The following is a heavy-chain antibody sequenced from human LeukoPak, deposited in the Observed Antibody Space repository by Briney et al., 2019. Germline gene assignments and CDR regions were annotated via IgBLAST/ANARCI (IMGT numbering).Heavy chain of an antibody. Sequence: SVKISCKSSGGPFDNYAINWVRQAPGQGIEWMGRIIPSLNRANYAQIRVTITADKSTATAYMELSGLRYEDTAVYYCARRTDRVDDAFDVWGQGTMVTVSS. CDR1: GGPFDNYA. CDR3: ARRTDRVDDAFDV. J-gene: IGHJ3*01. CDR2: IIPSLNRA. D-gene: IGHD3/OR15-3a*01. V-gene: IGHV1-69*10.